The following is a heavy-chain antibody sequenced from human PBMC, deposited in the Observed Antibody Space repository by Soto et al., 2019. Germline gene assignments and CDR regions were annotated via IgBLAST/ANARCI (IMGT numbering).Heavy chain of an antibody. Sequence: GGSLRLSCAASGFTFSSYSMNWVRQAPGKGLEWVSYISSSSSTIYYADSVKGRFTISRDNAKNSLYLQMNSLRAEDTAVYYCARGPTWGIVVVPAFDYWGQGTLVTVSS. CDR3: ARGPTWGIVVVPAFDY. CDR2: ISSSSSTI. CDR1: GFTFSSYS. J-gene: IGHJ4*02. V-gene: IGHV3-48*01. D-gene: IGHD2-2*01.